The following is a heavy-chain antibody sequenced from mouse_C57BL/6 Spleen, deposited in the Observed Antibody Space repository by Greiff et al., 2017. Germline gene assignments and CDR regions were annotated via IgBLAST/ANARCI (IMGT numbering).Heavy chain of an antibody. CDR3: VRHPAPHYGSSYDYAMDY. D-gene: IGHD1-1*01. V-gene: IGHV10-1*01. Sequence: DVQLVESGGGLVQPKGSLKLSCAASGFSFNTYAMNWVRQAPGKGLEWVARIRSKSNNYATYYADSVKDRFTISSDDSERMLYLQMNNLKTEDTAMYYCVRHPAPHYGSSYDYAMDYWGQGTSVTVSS. CDR1: GFSFNTYA. J-gene: IGHJ4*01. CDR2: IRSKSNNYAT.